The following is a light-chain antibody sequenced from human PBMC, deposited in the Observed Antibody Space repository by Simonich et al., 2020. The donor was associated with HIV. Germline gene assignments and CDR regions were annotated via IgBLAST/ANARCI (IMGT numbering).Light chain of an antibody. CDR1: QSVLYSSNNKNY. CDR3: QQYYSTPRT. Sequence: DIVMTQSPDSLAVSLGERATINCQSSQSVLYSSNNKNYLAWYQQKPGQPPKLLLSWASTRESGVPDRISGSGSGTDFTLTISSLQAEDVAVYYCQQYYSTPRTFGQGTKVEIK. CDR2: WAS. V-gene: IGKV4-1*01. J-gene: IGKJ1*01.